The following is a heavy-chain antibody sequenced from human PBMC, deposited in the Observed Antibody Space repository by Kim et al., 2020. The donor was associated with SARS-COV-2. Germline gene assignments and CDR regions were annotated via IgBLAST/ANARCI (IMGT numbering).Heavy chain of an antibody. D-gene: IGHD1-1*01. CDR1: GFTFSSYA. Sequence: GGSLRLSCAASGFTFSSYAIHWVRQAPGKGLEWVAVIWYDGSNKYYADSVKGRFTISRDNSKNTLYLQMNSLRAEDTAVYYCAKDAAYKDLYNWLDPWGQGTLVTVSS. CDR3: AKDAAYKDLYNWLDP. J-gene: IGHJ5*02. CDR2: IWYDGSNK. V-gene: IGHV3-33*06.